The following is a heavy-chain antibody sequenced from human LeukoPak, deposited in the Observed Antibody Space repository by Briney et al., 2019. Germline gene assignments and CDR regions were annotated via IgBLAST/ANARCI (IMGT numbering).Heavy chain of an antibody. J-gene: IGHJ4*02. V-gene: IGHV4-59*01. CDR3: ASHRRSHGSEY. Sequence: SETLSLTCTVSGASFEHYFWSWIRQPPGRGLEWIGYVYYSGSTDYGPSLKSRLTISADTSKNQFSLKLNSVTAADTAVYYCASHRRSHGSEYWGQGTLVTVSS. CDR1: GASFEHYF. D-gene: IGHD3-10*01. CDR2: VYYSGST.